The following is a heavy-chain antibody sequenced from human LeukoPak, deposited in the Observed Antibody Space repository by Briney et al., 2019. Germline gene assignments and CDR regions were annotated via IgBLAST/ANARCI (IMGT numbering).Heavy chain of an antibody. D-gene: IGHD3-10*01. CDR2: MNPITGST. CDR1: GYTFSDYD. CDR3: ARVKRFPTVWFDP. Sequence: ASVKVSCKASGYTFSDYDINWVRQAAGQGLGWVGWMNPITGSTGYVQKFRGRIIMTRDTSITTAFMELTSLTSDDTAIYYCARVKRFPTVWFDPWGQGTLVSISS. J-gene: IGHJ5*02. V-gene: IGHV1-8*01.